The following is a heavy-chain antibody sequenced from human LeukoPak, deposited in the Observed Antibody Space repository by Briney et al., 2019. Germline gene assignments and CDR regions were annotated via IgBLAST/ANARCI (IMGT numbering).Heavy chain of an antibody. CDR1: GFSFSRYE. CDR2: ISSSGSTI. Sequence: GGSLRLSCAASGFSFSRYETNWVRQAPGKGLEWVSYISSSGSTIYYADSVKGRFTISRDNAKNSLYLQMNSLRAEDTAVYYCARITVTTSFWGQGTLVTVSS. D-gene: IGHD4-17*01. V-gene: IGHV3-48*03. CDR3: ARITVTTSF. J-gene: IGHJ4*02.